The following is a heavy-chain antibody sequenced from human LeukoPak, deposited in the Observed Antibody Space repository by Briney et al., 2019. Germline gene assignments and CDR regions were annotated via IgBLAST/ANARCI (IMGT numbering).Heavy chain of an antibody. J-gene: IGHJ3*02. D-gene: IGHD6-19*01. CDR2: FDPEDGET. V-gene: IGHV1-24*01. CDR1: VYTLTELS. Sequence: ASVKVSCKVSVYTLTELSMHWVGQAPGKGLEWMGGFDPEDGETIYAQKFQGRVTMTEDTSTDTAYMELSSLRSEDTAVYYCATDSRSGWRRGAFDIWGQGTMVTVSS. CDR3: ATDSRSGWRRGAFDI.